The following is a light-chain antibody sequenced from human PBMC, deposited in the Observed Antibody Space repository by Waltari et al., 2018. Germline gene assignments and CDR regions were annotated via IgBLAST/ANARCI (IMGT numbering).Light chain of an antibody. CDR1: QDLNTY. Sequence: DLQLTQSPSFLSASVGDRVTITCRASQDLNTYLAWYQLRPGNAPKPLSFLASELQSGVPSGFSGSGSGTEFTLTISGLQPDDFATYYCQQLNFYPLTFGGGTRVEIK. CDR3: QQLNFYPLT. J-gene: IGKJ4*01. V-gene: IGKV1-9*01. CDR2: LAS.